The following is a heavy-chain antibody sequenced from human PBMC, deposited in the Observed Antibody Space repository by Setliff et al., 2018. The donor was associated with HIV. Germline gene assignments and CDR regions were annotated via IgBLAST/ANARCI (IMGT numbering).Heavy chain of an antibody. CDR1: GFTFGDYA. CDR2: IRSKAYGGTT. Sequence: GGSLRLSCTASGFTFGDYAMSWVRQAPGKGLEWVGFIRSKAYGGTTEYAASVKGRFTISRDDSKSIAYLQMNSLKTEDTAVYYCTRRVRYYYDSSGYYADAFDIWGQGTMVTVSS. J-gene: IGHJ3*02. D-gene: IGHD3-22*01. V-gene: IGHV3-49*04. CDR3: TRRVRYYYDSSGYYADAFDI.